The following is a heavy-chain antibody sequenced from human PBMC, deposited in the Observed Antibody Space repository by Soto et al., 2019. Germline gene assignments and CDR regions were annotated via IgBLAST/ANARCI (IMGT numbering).Heavy chain of an antibody. CDR1: GYTLTELS. J-gene: IGHJ4*02. CDR3: ATRGAKQWLTIALDY. CDR2: FDPEDGET. V-gene: IGHV1-24*01. D-gene: IGHD6-19*01. Sequence: QVQLVQSGAEVKKPGASVKVSCKVSGYTLTELSMHWVRQAPGKGLERMGGFDPEDGETIYAQKFQGIVTMTEDTSTDRAYVELSSLRSEDTAVYYCATRGAKQWLTIALDYWCQGTLVTVSS.